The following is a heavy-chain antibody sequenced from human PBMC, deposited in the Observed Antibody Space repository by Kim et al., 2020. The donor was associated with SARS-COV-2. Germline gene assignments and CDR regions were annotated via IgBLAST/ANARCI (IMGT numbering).Heavy chain of an antibody. CDR2: IGGNDGVV. CDR3: ATLHYYHMAV. V-gene: IGHV3-11*01. Sequence: GGSRRLSCAASGLNFNIQYMTWVRQAPGKGLEWISFIGGNDGVVAYADSVKGRLTTSRDNAKNSVYLQINSLRADDTAVYYCATLHYYHMAVWGQGATVTVSS. CDR1: GLNFNIQY. J-gene: IGHJ6*02.